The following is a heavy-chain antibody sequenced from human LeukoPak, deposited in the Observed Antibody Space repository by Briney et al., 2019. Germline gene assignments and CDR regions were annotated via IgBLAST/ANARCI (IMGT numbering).Heavy chain of an antibody. CDR2: ISAYNGNT. V-gene: IGHV1-18*01. J-gene: IGHJ5*02. CDR3: ARTIVLLWFGELSDNWFDP. CDR1: GYTFTSYG. D-gene: IGHD3-10*01. Sequence: VASVKVSCKASGYTFTSYGISWVRQAPGQGLEWMGWISAYNGNTNYAQKLQGRVTMTTDTSTSTAYMELRSLRSDDTAVYYCARTIVLLWFGELSDNWFDPWGQGTLVTVSS.